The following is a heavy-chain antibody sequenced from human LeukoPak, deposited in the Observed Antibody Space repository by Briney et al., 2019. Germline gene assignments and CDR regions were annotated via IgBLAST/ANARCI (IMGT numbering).Heavy chain of an antibody. D-gene: IGHD6-19*01. V-gene: IGHV4-59*01. Sequence: SETLSLTCTVSGGSISSYYWSWIRQPPGKGLEWLGYIYYGGSTNYNPSLKSRVTISLGTSKNQFSLALSPGTGGDTALYYLWREFSSGWYDTCGPGTLVTASS. J-gene: IGHJ5*02. CDR3: WREFSSGWYDT. CDR1: GGSISSYY. CDR2: IYYGGST.